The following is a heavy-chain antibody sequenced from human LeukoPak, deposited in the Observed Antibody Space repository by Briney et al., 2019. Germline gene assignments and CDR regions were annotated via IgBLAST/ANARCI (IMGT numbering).Heavy chain of an antibody. CDR2: IYTSGST. CDR1: GGSISSYY. V-gene: IGHV4-4*07. J-gene: IGHJ6*03. CDR3: AREPVTTGGYYYYYYMDV. Sequence: SETLSLTCSVSGGSISSYYWSWIRQPAGKGLEWIGRIYTSGSTNYNPSLKSRVTMSVDTSKNQFSLKLSSVTAADTAVYYCAREPVTTGGYYYYYYMDVWGKGTTVTISS. D-gene: IGHD2-15*01.